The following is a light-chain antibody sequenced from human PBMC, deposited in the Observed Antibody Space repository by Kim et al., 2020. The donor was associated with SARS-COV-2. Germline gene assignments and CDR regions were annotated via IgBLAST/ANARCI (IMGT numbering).Light chain of an antibody. J-gene: IGLJ1*01. CDR2: DNN. V-gene: IGLV1-51*01. Sequence: QSVLTQPPSVSAAPGRKVTISCSGSSSNIGNNYVSWYQHLPGTAPKLLIYDNNKRPSGIPDRVSGSKSGTSATLGITGLQTGDEADYYCGTWDSSLSIYVFGTGTKVTVL. CDR1: SSNIGNNY. CDR3: GTWDSSLSIYV.